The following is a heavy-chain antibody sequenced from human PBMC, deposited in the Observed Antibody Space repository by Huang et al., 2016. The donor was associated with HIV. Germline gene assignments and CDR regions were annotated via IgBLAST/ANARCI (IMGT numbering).Heavy chain of an antibody. Sequence: QITLKESGPTLVKPTQTLTLTCTFSGFSLTSSGVAVGWLRQPPGKALEGLALIYWDNEERFSPSLKTRLTITKDTPKNEVVLTMTNMDPVDTATYYCVHRLRYGKWYVDYWGQGVLVTVSS. D-gene: IGHD6-13*01. V-gene: IGHV2-5*02. J-gene: IGHJ4*02. CDR1: GFSLTSSGVA. CDR3: VHRLRYGKWYVDY. CDR2: IYWDNEE.